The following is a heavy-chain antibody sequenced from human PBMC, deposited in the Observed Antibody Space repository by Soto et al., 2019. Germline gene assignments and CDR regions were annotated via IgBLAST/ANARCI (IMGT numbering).Heavy chain of an antibody. Sequence: QPGGSLRLSCAASGFTVSVNYMTWVRQAPGKGLEWVSAINSGGNTYYADSVKGRFSISRDNSKNTVYLQMNSVGAEDTAVYYCARGGDSYGYGEYSSYDMDVCGPATTVTVSS. D-gene: IGHD5-18*01. V-gene: IGHV3-66*01. J-gene: IGHJ6*02. CDR2: INSGGNT. CDR3: ARGGDSYGYGEYSSYDMDV. CDR1: GFTVSVNY.